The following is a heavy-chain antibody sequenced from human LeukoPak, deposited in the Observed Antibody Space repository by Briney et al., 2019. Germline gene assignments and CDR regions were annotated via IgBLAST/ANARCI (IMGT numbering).Heavy chain of an antibody. J-gene: IGHJ6*02. CDR3: ARVMGGDYDYYGMDV. D-gene: IGHD4-17*01. V-gene: IGHV4-30-2*01. CDR2: IYHSGST. Sequence: SETLSLTCAVSGGSISSGGYSWSWIRQPPGKGLEWIGYIYHSGSTYYNPSLKSRVTISVDRSKSQFSLKLSSVTAADTAVYYCARVMGGDYDYYGMDVWGQGTTVTVSS. CDR1: GGSISSGGYS.